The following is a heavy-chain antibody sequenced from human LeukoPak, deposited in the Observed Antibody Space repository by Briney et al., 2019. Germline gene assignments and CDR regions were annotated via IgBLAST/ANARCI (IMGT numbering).Heavy chain of an antibody. V-gene: IGHV3-66*01. J-gene: IGHJ3*02. Sequence: PGGALRLSCAASGFPIISNYMSWVRQAAGKGLEWVAFIYSGGSTYYADSVKGRFTISRDNSKNTLYLQMNSLRAEDTAVYYCAAPGYDSTGYDAFDIWGQGTMVTVSS. CDR3: AAPGYDSTGYDAFDI. CDR2: IYSGGST. CDR1: GFPIISNY. D-gene: IGHD3-22*01.